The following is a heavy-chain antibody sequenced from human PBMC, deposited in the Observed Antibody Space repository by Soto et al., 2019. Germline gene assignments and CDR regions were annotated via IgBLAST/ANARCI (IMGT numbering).Heavy chain of an antibody. CDR3: AREGLGSSALY. CDR1: GGSVSSASYY. J-gene: IGHJ4*02. V-gene: IGHV4-61*01. D-gene: IGHD3-10*01. Sequence: QVQLQESGPGLVKPSETLSLSCTVSGGSVSSASYYWSWIRQPPGKGLEWIGYMYSNGITNYNPSLKSRVTISVYTSKNQFSLKLTSVTAADTAVYYCAREGLGSSALYWGQGSLVTVSS. CDR2: MYSNGIT.